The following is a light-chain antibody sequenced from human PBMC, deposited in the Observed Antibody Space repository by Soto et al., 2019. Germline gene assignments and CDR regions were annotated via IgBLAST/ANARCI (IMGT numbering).Light chain of an antibody. V-gene: IGKV3-15*01. CDR2: RAS. CDR1: QNIDIN. Sequence: DIVMTQSPATLSVSPGETASLSCRASQNIDINLAWYQQKPGQAPRLLIFRASTRATGIPARFSGSGSGTEFTRGISSRQSGDVAGYYFQQYHHWPPITFGQGTRLEIK. J-gene: IGKJ5*01. CDR3: QQYHHWPPIT.